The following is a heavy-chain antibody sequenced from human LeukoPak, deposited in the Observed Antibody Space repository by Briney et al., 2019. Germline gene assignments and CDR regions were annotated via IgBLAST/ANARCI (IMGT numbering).Heavy chain of an antibody. J-gene: IGHJ6*02. D-gene: IGHD4-17*01. V-gene: IGHV3-33*01. Sequence: PGGSLRLSCAASGFTFSSYGMHWVRQAPGKGLEWVAVIWYNGSNKNYAESVKGRSTISRDNSKNTLYLQMNSLRAEDTAVYYCARDRATVTTDYYGMDVWGQGTTVTVSS. CDR2: IWYNGSNK. CDR3: ARDRATVTTDYYGMDV. CDR1: GFTFSSYG.